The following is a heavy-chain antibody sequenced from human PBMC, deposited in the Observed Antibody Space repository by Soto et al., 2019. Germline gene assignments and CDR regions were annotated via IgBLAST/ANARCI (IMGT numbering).Heavy chain of an antibody. V-gene: IGHV3-21*02. CDR3: ARELSTMLGAYN. Sequence: EVQLVESGGGLVKPGGSLRISFAASGFPFSSHNIYWFRQPPGKGLEWVSSIGTSDSSIYYADSVRGRFTISKDNAKNSVYLQMDSLRAEDTAIYHCARELSTMLGAYNWGQGTLVTVFS. CDR2: IGTSDSSI. J-gene: IGHJ4*02. CDR1: GFPFSSHN. D-gene: IGHD3-10*01.